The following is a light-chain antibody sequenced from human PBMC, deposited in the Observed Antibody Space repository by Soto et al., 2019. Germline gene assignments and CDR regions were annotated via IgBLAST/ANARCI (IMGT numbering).Light chain of an antibody. Sequence: QSVLTQPASVSGSPGQSITISCTGTSSDVGGYNYVSWYQQHPCKAPKLMIYDVSNRPSGVSNRFSGSKSVNTASLTISGLQAEDEADYYCSSYTSRSTLVVGGGTKLTVL. CDR2: DVS. V-gene: IGLV2-14*01. CDR3: SSYTSRSTLV. J-gene: IGLJ3*02. CDR1: SSDVGGYNY.